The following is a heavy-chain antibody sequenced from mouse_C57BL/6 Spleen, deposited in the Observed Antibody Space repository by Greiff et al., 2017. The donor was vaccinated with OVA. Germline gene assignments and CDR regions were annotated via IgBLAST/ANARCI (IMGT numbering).Heavy chain of an antibody. CDR2: IYPGDGDT. Sequence: QVQLQQSGAELVKPGASVKISCKASGYAFSSYWMNWVKQRPGKGLEWIGQIYPGDGDTNYNGKFKGKATLTADKSSSTAYMQLSSLTSEDSAVYFCASCYPYYYAMDDWGQGTSVTVSS. V-gene: IGHV1-80*01. D-gene: IGHD2-12*01. J-gene: IGHJ4*01. CDR1: GYAFSSYW. CDR3: ASCYPYYYAMDD.